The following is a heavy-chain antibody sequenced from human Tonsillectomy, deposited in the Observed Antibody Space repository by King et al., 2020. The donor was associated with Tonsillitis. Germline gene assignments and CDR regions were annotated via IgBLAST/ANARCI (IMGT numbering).Heavy chain of an antibody. V-gene: IGHV3-23*04. CDR3: AKVCARCDYGLVV. D-gene: IGHD2-15*01. Sequence: VQLVESGGGLAQPGGSLRLSCVASGFIFSNYAMSWVRQAPVKGLEWVSGISGSDGSTYYADSVKGRFTIFRDNAKNTLYLQMNSLRAEDTALYYCAKVCARCDYGLVVWGQGTTVTVAS. J-gene: IGHJ6*02. CDR2: ISGSDGST. CDR1: GFIFSNYA.